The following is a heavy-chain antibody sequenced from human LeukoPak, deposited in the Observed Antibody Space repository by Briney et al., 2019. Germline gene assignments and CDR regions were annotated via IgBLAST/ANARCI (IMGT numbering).Heavy chain of an antibody. CDR3: ATDLLAGGLKTFDP. J-gene: IGHJ5*02. CDR1: GNTLSEFS. CDR2: FDPEVGET. Sequence: ASVKVSCKVTGNTLSEFSMHWVRQSPGKGLEWMGGFDPEVGETVYAQKFQGRVTMTEDTSTETAYVELSSLRSEDTAVYYCATDLLAGGLKTFDPWGQGTLVTVSS. V-gene: IGHV1-24*01.